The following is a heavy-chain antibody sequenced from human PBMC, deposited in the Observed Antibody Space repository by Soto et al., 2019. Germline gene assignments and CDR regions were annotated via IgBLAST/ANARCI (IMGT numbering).Heavy chain of an antibody. V-gene: IGHV3-33*01. J-gene: IGHJ6*02. CDR3: ARDNLSPPHYYGMDV. CDR1: GFTFSSYG. D-gene: IGHD1-20*01. CDR2: IWYDGSNK. Sequence: GGSLRLSCAASGFTFSSYGMHWVRQAPGKGLEWVAVIWYDGSNKYYADSVKGRFTISRDNSKNTLYLKMNSLRAEDTAVYYRARDNLSPPHYYGMDVWGQGTTVTVSS.